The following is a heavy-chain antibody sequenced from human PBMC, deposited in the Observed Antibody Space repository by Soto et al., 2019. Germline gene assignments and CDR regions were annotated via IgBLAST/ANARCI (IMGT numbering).Heavy chain of an antibody. V-gene: IGHV2-5*01. D-gene: IGHD2-15*01. CDR2: IYWNDDK. J-gene: IGHJ5*02. CDR1: GFSLSTSGVG. CDR3: AHRRRRKVVVAAAWFDP. Sequence: QITLNESGPTLVKPTQTLTLTCTFSGFSLSTSGVGVGWIRQPPGKALEWLALIYWNDDKRYSPSLKSRLTITKDTYKNQVVHTMTNMDPVDTATYYWAHRRRRKVVVAAAWFDPWGQGTLVTVSS.